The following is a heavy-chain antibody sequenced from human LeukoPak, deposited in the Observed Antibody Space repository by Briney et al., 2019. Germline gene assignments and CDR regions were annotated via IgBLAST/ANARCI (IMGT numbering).Heavy chain of an antibody. J-gene: IGHJ5*02. CDR2: IYYSGST. CDR1: GGSIRSYY. Sequence: SETLSLTCSVSGGSIRSYYWSWIRQPPGKGLEWIGYIYYSGSTNYNPSLKSRVTISGDTSKNQFSLKLSSVTTADTAAYYCARSYFDSSAYYYPFDDWGQGTLVTVSS. CDR3: ARSYFDSSAYYYPFDD. V-gene: IGHV4-59*08. D-gene: IGHD3-22*01.